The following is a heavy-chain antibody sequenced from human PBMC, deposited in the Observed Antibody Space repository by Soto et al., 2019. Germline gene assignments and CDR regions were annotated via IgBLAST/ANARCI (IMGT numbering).Heavy chain of an antibody. J-gene: IGHJ3*02. CDR1: GGSFSGYY. CDR3: ARGVHCSGGSCYGVNAFDI. CDR2: INHSGST. Sequence: SETLSLTCAVYGGSFSGYYWSWIRQPPGKGLEWIGEINHSGSTNYNPSLKSRVSISVDTSKNQFSLKLSSVTAADTAVYYCARGVHCSGGSCYGVNAFDIWGQGTMVTVSS. V-gene: IGHV4-34*01. D-gene: IGHD2-15*01.